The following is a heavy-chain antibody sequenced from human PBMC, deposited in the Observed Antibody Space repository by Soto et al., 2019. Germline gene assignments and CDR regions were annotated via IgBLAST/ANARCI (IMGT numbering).Heavy chain of an antibody. J-gene: IGHJ4*02. CDR2: INHSGST. Sequence: SETLSLTCAVYGGSFSGYYWSWIRQPPGKGLEWIGEINHSGSTNYNPSLKSRVTISVDTSKNQFSLKLSSVTAADTAVYYCASCVWIQLWFDRSGYYYPHWGQGTLVTVSS. CDR1: GGSFSGYY. V-gene: IGHV4-34*01. D-gene: IGHD3-22*01. CDR3: ASCVWIQLWFDRSGYYYPH.